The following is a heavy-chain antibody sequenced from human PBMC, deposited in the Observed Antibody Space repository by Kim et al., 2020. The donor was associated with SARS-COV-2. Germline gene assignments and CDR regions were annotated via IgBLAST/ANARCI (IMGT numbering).Heavy chain of an antibody. J-gene: IGHJ4*02. Sequence: SETLSLTCAVSGGSLSGYFWSWVRQSPGKPLEWIGYIYSRGNTKYNPSLASRLDMSVDTSKNQLSLNLAAVSAADTAVYYCARDREGTCQTSRCCGVDHWGKGALVTVST. CDR3: ARDREGTCQTSRCCGVDH. D-gene: IGHD1-26*01. CDR2: IYSRGNT. CDR1: GGSLSGYF. V-gene: IGHV4-59*12.